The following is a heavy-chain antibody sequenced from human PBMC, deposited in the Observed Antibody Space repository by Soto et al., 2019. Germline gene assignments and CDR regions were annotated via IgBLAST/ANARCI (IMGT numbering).Heavy chain of an antibody. J-gene: IGHJ6*02. D-gene: IGHD2-2*01. CDR2: ISGSGGST. V-gene: IGHV3-23*01. Sequence: PGGSLSLSFEASGFTFSSNAMSGVRKAPGKGLEWVSAISGSGGSTYYADSVKGRFTISRDNSKNTLYLQMNSLRAEDTAVYYCAKSKAPAASYGMDVWGQGTTVTVSS. CDR1: GFTFSSNA. CDR3: AKSKAPAASYGMDV.